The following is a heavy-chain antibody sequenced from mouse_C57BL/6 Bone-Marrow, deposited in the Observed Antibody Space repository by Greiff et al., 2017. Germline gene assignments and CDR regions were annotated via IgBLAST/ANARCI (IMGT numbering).Heavy chain of an antibody. D-gene: IGHD2-13*01. CDR1: GYTFTGYW. Sequence: QVQLQQPGAELVRPGASVTLSCKASGYTFTGYWMHWVKQRPGQGLEWIGNIYPSTGGTHYNHKFKDKATLTVDKSSSTAYMPLSSLTSEDSAVYYCTIGGDDSWFAYWDQGTLVTVSA. J-gene: IGHJ3*01. CDR2: IYPSTGGT. CDR3: TIGGDDSWFAY. V-gene: IGHV1-61*01.